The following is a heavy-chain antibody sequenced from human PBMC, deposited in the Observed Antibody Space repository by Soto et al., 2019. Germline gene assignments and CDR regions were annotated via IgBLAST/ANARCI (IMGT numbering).Heavy chain of an antibody. J-gene: IGHJ3*02. CDR3: ARARNYDILTGYYKHDAFDI. Sequence: GGSLRLSCTASGFIFNNYWVHWFRQAPGKGLVWVSRVNTDGSTTTYADSVKGRFTISRDNSKNTLYLQMNSLRAEDTAVYYCARARNYDILTGYYKHDAFDIWGQGTMVTVSS. V-gene: IGHV3-74*01. D-gene: IGHD3-9*01. CDR2: VNTDGSTT. CDR1: GFIFNNYW.